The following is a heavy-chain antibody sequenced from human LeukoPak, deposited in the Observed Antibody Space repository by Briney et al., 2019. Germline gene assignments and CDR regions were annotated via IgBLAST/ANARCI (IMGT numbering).Heavy chain of an antibody. D-gene: IGHD2-15*01. Sequence: SETLSLTCTVSGGSISSSSYYWGWIRQPPGKGLEWIGTIYYTGNTYYNPSLKSRVTISVDTSKNQFSLKLSSVTAADTALYYCARDLHGYCSGGSCYSGGWFDPWGQGTLVTVSS. J-gene: IGHJ5*02. CDR2: IYYTGNT. CDR1: GGSISSSSYY. CDR3: ARDLHGYCSGGSCYSGGWFDP. V-gene: IGHV4-39*07.